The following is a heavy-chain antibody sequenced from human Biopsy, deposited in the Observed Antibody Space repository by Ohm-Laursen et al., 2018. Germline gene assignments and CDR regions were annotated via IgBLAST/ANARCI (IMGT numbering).Heavy chain of an antibody. J-gene: IGHJ4*02. CDR1: GYNFISYS. V-gene: IGHV1-18*01. CDR2: IRPLNGDT. Sequence: ASVKVSCKTSGYNFISYSINWVRQAPEQGLEWMGWIRPLNGDTKYGQKFQDRVTMTTDTSTSTVYMELTSLRSDDTAVYYCARGEVTFGELIVSLDSWGQGTLVTVSS. D-gene: IGHD3-16*02. CDR3: ARGEVTFGELIVSLDS.